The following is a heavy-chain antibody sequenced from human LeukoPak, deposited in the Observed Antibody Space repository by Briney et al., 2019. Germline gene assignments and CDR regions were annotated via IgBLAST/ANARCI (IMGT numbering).Heavy chain of an antibody. J-gene: IGHJ4*02. CDR1: GFTFSSYG. CDR2: IRYDGSNK. CDR3: AKDQVAGYCSGTSCYVFDY. V-gene: IGHV3-30*02. Sequence: GGSLRLSCAASGFTFSSYGMHWVRQAPGKGLEWVAFIRYDGSNKYYADSVKGRFTISRDNSKNTLYLQMNSLRAEDTAVYYCAKDQVAGYCSGTSCYVFDYWGQGTLVTVSS. D-gene: IGHD2-2*01.